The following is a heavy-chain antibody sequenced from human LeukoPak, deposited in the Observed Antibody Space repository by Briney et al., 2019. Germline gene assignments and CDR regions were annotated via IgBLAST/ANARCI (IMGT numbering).Heavy chain of an antibody. CDR1: GGSISSYY. D-gene: IGHD3-16*01. J-gene: IGHJ3*02. CDR3: AKEYVPLDAFYI. V-gene: IGHV4-4*07. CDR2: IYTSGST. Sequence: SETLSLTCTVSGGSISSYYWSWIRQPAGKGLEWIGRIYTSGSTNYNPSLKSRVTMSVDTSKNQFSLKLSSVTAADTAVYYCAKEYVPLDAFYILGQGTMVTVSS.